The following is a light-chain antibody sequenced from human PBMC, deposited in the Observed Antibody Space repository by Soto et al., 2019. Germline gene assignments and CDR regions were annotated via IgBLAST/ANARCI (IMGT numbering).Light chain of an antibody. Sequence: DTQMTQSPSSVSASVGDRLTIPCRASRDIGNSLAWYRQTPGKAPKLLLRGASSLQRGVPSRFSGGGAGTEFTRTISSLQPEDFETDDCQQTSAFPRTFGQGTKVDI. V-gene: IGKV1-12*01. CDR1: RDIGNS. CDR2: GAS. CDR3: QQTSAFPRT. J-gene: IGKJ1*01.